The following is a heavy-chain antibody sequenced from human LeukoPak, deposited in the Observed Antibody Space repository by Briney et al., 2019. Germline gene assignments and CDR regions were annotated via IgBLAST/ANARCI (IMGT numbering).Heavy chain of an antibody. J-gene: IGHJ4*02. V-gene: IGHV3-23*01. CDR3: AKEMADFSGHSSSFDY. CDR1: GFTFSSYA. CDR2: ISGSGGST. D-gene: IGHD6-13*01. Sequence: GGSLRLSCAASGFTFSSYAMSWVRQAPGKGLEWVSAISGSGGSTYYADSVKSRFTISRDNSKNTLYLQMNSLRAEDTAVYYCAKEMADFSGHSSSFDYWGQGTLVTVSS.